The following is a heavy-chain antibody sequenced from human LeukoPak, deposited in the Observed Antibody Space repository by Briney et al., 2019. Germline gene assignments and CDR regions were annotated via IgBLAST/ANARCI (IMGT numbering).Heavy chain of an antibody. Sequence: ASVKVSCKASGYTFTGYYMHWVRQAPGQGLEWMGWINPNSGGTNYAQKFQGRVTMTRDTSISTAYMDLSRLRSDDTALYYCAREVIGSSWHTGAIDVWGQGTMVTVS. CDR2: INPNSGGT. D-gene: IGHD6-13*01. CDR1: GYTFTGYY. CDR3: AREVIGSSWHTGAIDV. J-gene: IGHJ3*01. V-gene: IGHV1-2*02.